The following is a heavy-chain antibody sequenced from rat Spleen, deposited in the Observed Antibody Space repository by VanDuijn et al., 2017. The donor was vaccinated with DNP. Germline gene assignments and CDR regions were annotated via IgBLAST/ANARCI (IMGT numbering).Heavy chain of an antibody. CDR1: GFIFSNYW. D-gene: IGHD3-8*01. V-gene: IGHV5-31*01. J-gene: IGHJ2*01. Sequence: EVQLVESGGGPVQPGRSLKLSCVASGFIFSNYWMTWIRQTPKTGLEWVANIIYDGSRIHYRDSVKGRFTISRDNAKSTLYLQVNSLRSEDTATYYCTSNPHIRTAAPFDYWGQGVMVTVSS. CDR3: TSNPHIRTAAPFDY. CDR2: IIYDGSRI.